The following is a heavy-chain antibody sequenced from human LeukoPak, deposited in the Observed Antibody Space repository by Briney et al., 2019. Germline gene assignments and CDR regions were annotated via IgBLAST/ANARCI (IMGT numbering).Heavy chain of an antibody. V-gene: IGHV1-8*01. CDR2: MNPNSGNT. D-gene: IGHD3-22*01. CDR1: GYTFTSYD. J-gene: IGHJ4*02. CDR3: AKDSYDSSGYYGCFDY. Sequence: ASVKVSCKASGYTFTSYDINWVRQATGQGLEWMGWMNPNSGNTGYVQKFQGRVTMTRNTSISTAYMELSSLRSEDTAVYYCAKDSYDSSGYYGCFDYWGQGTLVTVSS.